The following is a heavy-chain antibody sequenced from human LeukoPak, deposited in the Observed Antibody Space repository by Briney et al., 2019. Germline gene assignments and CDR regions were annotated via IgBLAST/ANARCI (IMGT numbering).Heavy chain of an antibody. V-gene: IGHV3-30*02. J-gene: IGHJ6*03. Sequence: GGSLRLSCAASGFTFSSYGMHWVRQAPGKGLEWVAFIRYDGSNKYYADSAKGRFTISRDNSKNTLYLQMNSLRAEDTAVYYCANNGYCSSTSCYLALNPYYMDVWGKGTTVTISS. CDR1: GFTFSSYG. D-gene: IGHD2-2*01. CDR3: ANNGYCSSTSCYLALNPYYMDV. CDR2: IRYDGSNK.